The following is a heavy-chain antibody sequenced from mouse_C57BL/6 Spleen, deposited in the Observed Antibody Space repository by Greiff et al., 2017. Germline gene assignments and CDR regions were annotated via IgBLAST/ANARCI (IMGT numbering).Heavy chain of an antibody. J-gene: IGHJ1*03. D-gene: IGHD1-1*01. V-gene: IGHV1-15*01. CDR1: GYTFTDYE. Sequence: QVQLQQSGAELVRPGASVTLSCKASGYTFTDYEMHWVKQTPVHGLEWIGAIDPETGGTAYNQKFKGKAILTADKSSSTAYMELRSLTSEDSAVYYCTRCHYYGSRRDWYFDVWGTGTTVTVSS. CDR3: TRCHYYGSRRDWYFDV. CDR2: IDPETGGT.